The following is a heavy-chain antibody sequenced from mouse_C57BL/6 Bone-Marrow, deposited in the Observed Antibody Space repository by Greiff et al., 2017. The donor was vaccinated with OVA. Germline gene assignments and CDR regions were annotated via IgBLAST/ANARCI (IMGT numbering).Heavy chain of an antibody. V-gene: IGHV1-80*01. J-gene: IGHJ1*03. D-gene: IGHD2-3*01. CDR1: GYAFSSYW. CDR3: AREGGWLLLYWYFDV. CDR2: IYPGDGDT. Sequence: VQLQQSGAELVKPGASVKISCKASGYAFSSYWINWVKQRPGKGLEWIGQIYPGDGDTNYNGKFKGKATLTADKSSSTAYMQLSSLTSEDSAVYFCAREGGWLLLYWYFDVWGTGTTVTVSS.